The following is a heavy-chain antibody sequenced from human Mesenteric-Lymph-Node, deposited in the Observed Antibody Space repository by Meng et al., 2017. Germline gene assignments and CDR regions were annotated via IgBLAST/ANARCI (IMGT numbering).Heavy chain of an antibody. CDR1: GGYISSGGYY. CDR3: ARDSSPSASGKGFDY. D-gene: IGHD3-10*01. J-gene: IGHJ4*02. V-gene: IGHV4-31*03. Sequence: QVHLQESGSGLVKPSQTLSLTCTVAGGYISSGGYYWSWIRQHPGKGLEWIAYIYYSGPPSSPPSLKSRVTLSVDTSKSQFSLKLSSVTAADTAVYYCARDSSPSASGKGFDYWGQGTLVTVSS. CDR2: IYYSGPP.